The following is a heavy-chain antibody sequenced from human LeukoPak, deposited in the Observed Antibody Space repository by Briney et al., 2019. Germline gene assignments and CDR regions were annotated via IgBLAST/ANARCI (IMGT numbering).Heavy chain of an antibody. J-gene: IGHJ4*02. CDR2: ITVSGGGT. CDR3: AKVPYYDFWSGYYFDY. D-gene: IGHD3-3*01. V-gene: IGHV3-23*01. Sequence: GGSLRLSCAASRFSFSTYVMSWVRQAPGKGLEWVSFITVSGGGTYYADSVKGRFTISRDNSKNTLYLQMNSLRAEDTAVYYCAKVPYYDFWSGYYFDYWGQGTLVTVSS. CDR1: RFSFSTYV.